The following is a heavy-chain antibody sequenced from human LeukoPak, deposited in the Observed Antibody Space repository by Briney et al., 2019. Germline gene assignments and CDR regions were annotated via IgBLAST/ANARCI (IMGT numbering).Heavy chain of an antibody. CDR3: AGEGEYGDSYS. CDR2: IYRGRT. CDR1: GDPISYESYY. D-gene: IGHD2-21*01. V-gene: IGHV4-30-2*01. Sequence: PSETLSLTCAVSGDPISYESYYWNWIRQAPGKGPEWIGSIYRGRTRLNPSLTSRVAISVDMSKSQVSLSLTSVTAADTAIYYCAGEGEYGDSYSWGQGALVIVSA. J-gene: IGHJ5*02.